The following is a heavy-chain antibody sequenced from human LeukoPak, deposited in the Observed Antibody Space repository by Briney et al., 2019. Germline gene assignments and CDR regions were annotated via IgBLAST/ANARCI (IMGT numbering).Heavy chain of an antibody. D-gene: IGHD5-12*01. V-gene: IGHV4-34*01. CDR2: INHSGST. Sequence: PSETLSLTCAVYGGSFSGYYWSWIRQPPGKGLEWIGEINHSGSTNYNPSLKSRVTISVDTSKNQFSLKLSSVTAADTAVYYCARGRSGYDSVSIDYWGQGTLVTVSS. CDR1: GGSFSGYY. CDR3: ARGRSGYDSVSIDY. J-gene: IGHJ4*02.